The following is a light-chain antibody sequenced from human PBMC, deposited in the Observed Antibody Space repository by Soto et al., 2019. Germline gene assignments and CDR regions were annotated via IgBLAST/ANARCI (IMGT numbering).Light chain of an antibody. CDR1: QSVSSN. J-gene: IGKJ1*01. Sequence: EIVMTQSPATLSVSPGERATLSCRASQSVSSNLVWSQQKPGQAPRLLIYGASTRATGIPARFSGSGSGTEFTLTISSLQSEDFAVYYCQQYNNWPRTFGQGTKVEIK. CDR2: GAS. V-gene: IGKV3-15*01. CDR3: QQYNNWPRT.